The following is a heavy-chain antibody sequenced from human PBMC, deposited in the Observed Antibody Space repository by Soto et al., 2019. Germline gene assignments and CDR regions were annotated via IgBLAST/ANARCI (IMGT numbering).Heavy chain of an antibody. CDR1: GGTFSSYA. CDR3: ARSPRDDYDSSGYYAFDI. Sequence: QVQLVQSGAEVKKPGSSVKVSCKASGGTFSSYAISWVRQAPGQGLEWMGGIIPIFGTANYAQKFQGRVTITADESTSTAYMGLSSLRSEDTAVYYCARSPRDDYDSSGYYAFDIWGQGTMVTVSS. J-gene: IGHJ3*02. V-gene: IGHV1-69*12. CDR2: IIPIFGTA. D-gene: IGHD3-22*01.